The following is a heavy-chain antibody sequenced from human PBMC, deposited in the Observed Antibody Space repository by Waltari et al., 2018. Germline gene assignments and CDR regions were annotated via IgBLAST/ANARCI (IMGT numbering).Heavy chain of an antibody. CDR1: GYSISSGYP. D-gene: IGHD2-2*01. V-gene: IGHV4-38-2*01. CDR2: IFRAGSS. Sequence: QVQLQESGPGLVKPSEILSLTCDVSGYSISSGYPWGWIRQPPGKGLEWIGSIFRAGSSSYNPSLKSRVAISVDTSKNQLSLMLRSVTAADTAVYYCARAMSGGYYYYYMAVWGKGTTVTVSS. CDR3: ARAMSGGYYYYYMAV. J-gene: IGHJ6*03.